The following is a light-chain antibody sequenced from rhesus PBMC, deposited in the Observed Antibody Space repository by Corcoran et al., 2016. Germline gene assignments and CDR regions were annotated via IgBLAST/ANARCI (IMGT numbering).Light chain of an antibody. J-gene: IGKJ4*01. V-gene: IGKV3-42*03. CDR2: GAS. CDR3: QQYSNWPPT. CDR1: QSVSSS. Sequence: EIVMTQSPATLSLSPGERATLSCRASQSVSSSLAWYQQKPGQAPRLLIYGASSRATGLPHRFSGSGSVTEVTLTISSLEPEDFAVYYCQQYSNWPPTFGGGTKVEIK.